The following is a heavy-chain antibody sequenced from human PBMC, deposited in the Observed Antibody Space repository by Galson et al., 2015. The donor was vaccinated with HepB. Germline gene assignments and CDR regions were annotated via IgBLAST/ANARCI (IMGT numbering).Heavy chain of an antibody. J-gene: IGHJ4*02. CDR1: GFTFSSYW. CDR2: INSDGSST. CDR3: TTDAVVLLWFGTFDY. D-gene: IGHD3-10*01. Sequence: LRLSCAASGFTFSSYWMHWVRQAPGKGLVWVSRINSDGSSTSYADSVKGRFTISRDDSKNTLYLQMNSLKTEDTAVYYCTTDAVVLLWFGTFDYWGQGTLVTVSS. V-gene: IGHV3-74*01.